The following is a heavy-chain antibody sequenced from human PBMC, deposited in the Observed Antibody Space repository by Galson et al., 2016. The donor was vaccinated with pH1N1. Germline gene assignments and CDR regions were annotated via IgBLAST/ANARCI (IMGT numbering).Heavy chain of an antibody. CDR2: IYYSGST. Sequence: ETLSLTCTVSGGSVSSGSYYWSWIRQPPGKGLAWIGYIYYSGSTNYNPSLKSRVTISVATSKNPFSLKLSSVTAAATAVYYWSREMGVLDGSRTYFDLWGPGTLVTVSS. V-gene: IGHV4-61*01. CDR3: SREMGVLDGSRTYFDL. CDR1: GGSVSSGSYY. D-gene: IGHD1-26*01. J-gene: IGHJ2*01.